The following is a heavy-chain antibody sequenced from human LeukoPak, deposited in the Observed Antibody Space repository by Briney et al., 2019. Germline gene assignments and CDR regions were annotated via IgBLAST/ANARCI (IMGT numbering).Heavy chain of an antibody. Sequence: GGSLRLSCAASGFTFSNAWMSWVRQAPGKGPEWVGRIKSKTDGGTTDYAAPVKGRFTISRDDSKNTLYLQMNSLKTEDTAVYYCTTDGIVVVIATEDYWGQGTLVTVSS. V-gene: IGHV3-15*01. D-gene: IGHD2-21*01. CDR1: GFTFSNAW. CDR2: IKSKTDGGTT. J-gene: IGHJ4*02. CDR3: TTDGIVVVIATEDY.